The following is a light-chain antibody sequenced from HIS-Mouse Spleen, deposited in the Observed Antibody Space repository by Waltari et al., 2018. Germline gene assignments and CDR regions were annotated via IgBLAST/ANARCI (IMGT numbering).Light chain of an antibody. CDR3: SSYTSSSPYVV. CDR1: SSDVGGYNY. J-gene: IGLJ2*01. Sequence: QSALTQPASVSGSPGQSITISCTGTSSDVGGYNYVPWYHQHPGKAPKLMIYEVSNRPSGVSNRFSGSKSGNTASLTISGLQAEDEADYYCSSYTSSSPYVVFGGGTKLTVL. CDR2: EVS. V-gene: IGLV2-14*01.